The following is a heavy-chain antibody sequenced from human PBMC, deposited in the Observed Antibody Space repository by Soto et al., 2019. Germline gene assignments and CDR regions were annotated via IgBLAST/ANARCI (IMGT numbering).Heavy chain of an antibody. V-gene: IGHV1-2*04. D-gene: IGHD3-22*01. J-gene: IGHJ1*01. CDR1: GYTFTSYG. CDR2: INPNSGGT. Sequence: ASVKVSCKASGYTFTSYGISWVRQAPGQGLEWMGWINPNSGGTNYAQKFQGWVTMTRDTSISTAYMELSRLRSDDTAVYYCARTYYYDSSGGYFQHWGQGTLVTVSS. CDR3: ARTYYYDSSGGYFQH.